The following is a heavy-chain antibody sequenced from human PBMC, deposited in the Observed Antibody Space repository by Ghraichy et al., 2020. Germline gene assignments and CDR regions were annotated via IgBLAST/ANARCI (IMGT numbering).Heavy chain of an antibody. CDR3: ARHVEGGTDIFGY. D-gene: IGHD3-9*01. CDR1: GGSISSSSYY. Sequence: SQTLSLTCTVSGGSISSSSYYWGWIRQPPGKGLEWIGSIYYSGSTYYNPSLKSRVTISVDTSKNQFSLKLSSVTAADTAVYYCARHVEGGTDIFGYWGQGTLVTVSS. CDR2: IYYSGST. V-gene: IGHV4-39*01. J-gene: IGHJ4*02.